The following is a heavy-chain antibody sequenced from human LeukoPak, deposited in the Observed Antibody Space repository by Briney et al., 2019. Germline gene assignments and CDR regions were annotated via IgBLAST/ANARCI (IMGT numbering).Heavy chain of an antibody. CDR2: IIPIFGTA. CDR1: GGTFSSYA. Sequence: SVKVSCKASGGTFSSYAISWVRQAPGQGLEWMGGIIPIFGTANYAQKFQGRVTITTDESTSTAYMELSSLRSEDTAVYYCARVASRKTGTRTAFDIWGQGTMVTVSS. D-gene: IGHD1-7*01. V-gene: IGHV1-69*05. J-gene: IGHJ3*02. CDR3: ARVASRKTGTRTAFDI.